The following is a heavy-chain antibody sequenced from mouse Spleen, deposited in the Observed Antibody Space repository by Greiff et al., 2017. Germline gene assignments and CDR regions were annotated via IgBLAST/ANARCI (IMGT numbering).Heavy chain of an antibody. J-gene: IGHJ3*01. V-gene: IGHV1-61*01. Sequence: VQLQQSGAELVRPGSSVKLSCKASGYTFTSYWMDWVKQRPGQGLEWIGNIYPSDSETHYNQKFKDKATLTVDKSSSTAYMQLSSLTSEDSAVYYCAGTRTMRSGLAYWGQGTLVTVSA. CDR3: AGTRTMRSGLAY. CDR1: GYTFTSYW. CDR2: IYPSDSET. D-gene: IGHD2-4*01.